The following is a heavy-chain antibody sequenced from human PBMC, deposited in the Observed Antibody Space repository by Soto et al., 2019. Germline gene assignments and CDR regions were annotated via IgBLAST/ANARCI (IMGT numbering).Heavy chain of an antibody. CDR1: GGSISSYY. V-gene: IGHV4-59*08. D-gene: IGHD1-1*01. CDR2: IYYSGST. J-gene: IGHJ5*02. Sequence: SETLSLTCTVSGGSISSYYWSWIRQPPGKGLEWIGYIYYSGSTNYNPSLKSRVTISVDTSKNQFSLKLSSVTAADTAVYYCARQWPGGERWFDPWGQGTLVTVSS. CDR3: ARQWPGGERWFDP.